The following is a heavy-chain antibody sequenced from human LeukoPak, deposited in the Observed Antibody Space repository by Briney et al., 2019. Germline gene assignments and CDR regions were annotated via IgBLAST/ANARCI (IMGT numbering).Heavy chain of an antibody. J-gene: IGHJ6*03. CDR1: GGSFSGYY. Sequence: SETLSLTCAVYGGSFSGYYWSWIRQPPGKGLEWIGEINHSGSTNYNPSLKSRVTISVDTSKNQFSLKLSSVTAADTAVYYCARIHRGICSGGSCYSCTACPLYYYYMDVWGKGTTVTVSS. D-gene: IGHD2-15*01. CDR3: ARIHRGICSGGSCYSCTACPLYYYYMDV. V-gene: IGHV4-34*01. CDR2: INHSGST.